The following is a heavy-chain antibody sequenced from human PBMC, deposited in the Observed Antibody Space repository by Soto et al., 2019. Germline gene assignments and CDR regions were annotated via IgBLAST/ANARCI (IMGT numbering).Heavy chain of an antibody. V-gene: IGHV3-33*01. D-gene: IGHD4-17*01. CDR3: ARTQVTTGAFDI. Sequence: QVQLVESGGGVVQPGRSLRLSCAASGFTFSSYGMHWVRQAPGKGLEWVAVIWYDGSNKYYADSVKGRFTISRDNSKNTQYLQMNSLRAEDTAVYYCARTQVTTGAFDIWGQGTMVIVST. J-gene: IGHJ3*02. CDR2: IWYDGSNK. CDR1: GFTFSSYG.